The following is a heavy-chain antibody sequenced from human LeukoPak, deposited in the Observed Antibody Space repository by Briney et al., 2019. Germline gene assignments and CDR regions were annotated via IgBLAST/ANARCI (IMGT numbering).Heavy chain of an antibody. CDR2: IIPIFGTA. J-gene: IGHJ4*02. V-gene: IGHV1-69*06. CDR1: GYTFTGYY. Sequence: SVKVSCKASGYTFTGYYMHWVRQAPGQGLEWMGGIIPIFGTANYAQKFQGRVTITADKSTSTAYMELSSLRSEDTAVYYCASRGGYSYGYYFDYWGREPWSPSPQ. D-gene: IGHD5-18*01. CDR3: ASRGGYSYGYYFDY.